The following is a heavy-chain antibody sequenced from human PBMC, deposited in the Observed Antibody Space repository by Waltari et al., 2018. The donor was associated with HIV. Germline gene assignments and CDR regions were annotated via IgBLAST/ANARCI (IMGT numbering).Heavy chain of an antibody. J-gene: IGHJ2*01. CDR3: ARGLDILTGYYHWFSDL. V-gene: IGHV4-61*02. CDR2: VYIRGSA. Sequence: QVQLQESGPGLVKPSQTLSLTCTVSGGSIPSGSYYWTWIRQPAGRGLEWLGRVYIRGSANYNPSLRSRVTMSLDTSKNQFSLKLSSVTAADTAVYYCARGLDILTGYYHWFSDLWGRGTLVTVSS. D-gene: IGHD3-9*01. CDR1: GGSIPSGSYY.